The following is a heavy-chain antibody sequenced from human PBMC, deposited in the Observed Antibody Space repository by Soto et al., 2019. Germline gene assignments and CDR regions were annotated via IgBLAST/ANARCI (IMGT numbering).Heavy chain of an antibody. CDR1: GYTFTIYY. V-gene: IGHV1-46*03. CDR3: ARGGWVLPPPSPLIYYMDV. J-gene: IGHJ6*03. D-gene: IGHD6-19*01. Sequence: ASVKVSCKASGYTFTIYYMHWVLQAPGQGLEWMGIINPSGGSTSYAQKFQGRVTMTRDTSTSTVYMELSSLRSEDTAVYYCARGGWVLPPPSPLIYYMDVWGKVTSVTVSS. CDR2: INPSGGST.